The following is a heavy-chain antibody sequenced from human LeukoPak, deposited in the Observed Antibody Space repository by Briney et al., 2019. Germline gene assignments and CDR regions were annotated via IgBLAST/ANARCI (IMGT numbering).Heavy chain of an antibody. CDR3: ARVGIAVAGPQWS. CDR2: INAGNGNT. V-gene: IGHV1-3*01. CDR1: GYTFTSYA. Sequence: ASVKVSCKASGYTFTSYAMHWVRQAPGQRLEWMGWINAGNGNTKYSQKFQGRVTITRDTSASTAYMELSSLRSEDTAVYYCARVGIAVAGPQWSWGQGTLVTVSS. D-gene: IGHD6-19*01. J-gene: IGHJ4*02.